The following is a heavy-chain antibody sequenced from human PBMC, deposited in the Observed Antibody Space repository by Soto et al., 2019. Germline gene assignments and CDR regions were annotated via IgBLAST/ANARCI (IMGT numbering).Heavy chain of an antibody. CDR3: ARRVIGSSRAFDI. J-gene: IGHJ3*02. CDR2: ISDGGDLT. Sequence: GGSLRLSCAAPGFAFSSHPMSWVRQAPEKGLEWVAGISDGGDLTYNADSVRGRFTISRDNSRNTLYLQMNSLRAEDTAVYYCARRVIGSSRAFDIWGQGTMVTVSS. D-gene: IGHD3-10*01. CDR1: GFAFSSHP. V-gene: IGHV3-23*01.